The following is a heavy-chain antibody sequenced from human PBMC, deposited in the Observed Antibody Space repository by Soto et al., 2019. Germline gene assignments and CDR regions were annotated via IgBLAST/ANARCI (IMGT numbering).Heavy chain of an antibody. CDR2: ISYDGSSQ. CDR3: AKDRGRYCSGGTCYLFDY. J-gene: IGHJ4*02. CDR1: GFTFSSHA. Sequence: QVQLVESGGGVVQPGRSLRLSCAASGFTFSSHAMHWVRQAPGKGLEWVAIISYDGSSQYYADSVKGRFTISRDNSKNTLYLQMNSLRAEDTALYYCAKDRGRYCSGGTCYLFDYWGQETLVTVSS. V-gene: IGHV3-30*04. D-gene: IGHD2-15*01.